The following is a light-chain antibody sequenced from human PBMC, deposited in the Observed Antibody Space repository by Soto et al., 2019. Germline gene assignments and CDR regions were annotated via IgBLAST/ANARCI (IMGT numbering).Light chain of an antibody. Sequence: QSALTQPPSLYGTPGQRVPISCSGSNSNIGRYSVNWYQHFPGTAPKILIYSDDERPSGFPDRFSGSKSGTSASLAISGLQSQDEAEYYCAAWDDNLNSPLFGGGTKLTVL. CDR3: AAWDDNLNSPL. CDR2: SDD. J-gene: IGLJ3*02. V-gene: IGLV1-44*01. CDR1: NSNIGRYS.